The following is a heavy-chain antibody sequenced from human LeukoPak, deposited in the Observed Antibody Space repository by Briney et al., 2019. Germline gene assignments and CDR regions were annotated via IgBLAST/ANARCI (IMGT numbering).Heavy chain of an antibody. J-gene: IGHJ3*02. Sequence: SETLSLTCAVYGGSFSGYYWSWIRQPPGKGLEWIGEINHSGSTNYNPSLKSRVTISVDTSKNQFSLKLSSVTAADTAVYYCARPRRDGYKKGDAFDIWGQGTMVTVSS. D-gene: IGHD5-24*01. CDR3: ARPRRDGYKKGDAFDI. V-gene: IGHV4-34*01. CDR2: INHSGST. CDR1: GGSFSGYY.